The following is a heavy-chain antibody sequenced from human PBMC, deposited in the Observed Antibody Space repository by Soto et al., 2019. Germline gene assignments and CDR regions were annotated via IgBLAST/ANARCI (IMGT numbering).Heavy chain of an antibody. CDR3: ARGVAVAGSYYYYGMDV. D-gene: IGHD6-19*01. CDR2: INPNSGGT. J-gene: IGHJ6*02. V-gene: IGHV1-2*04. CDR1: GYTFTGYY. Sequence: GASVKVSCKASGYTFTGYYMHWVRQAPGQGLEWMGWINPNSGGTNYAQKFQGWVTMTRDTSISTAYMELSRLRSDDTAVYYCARGVAVAGSYYYYGMDVWGQGTTVTVSS.